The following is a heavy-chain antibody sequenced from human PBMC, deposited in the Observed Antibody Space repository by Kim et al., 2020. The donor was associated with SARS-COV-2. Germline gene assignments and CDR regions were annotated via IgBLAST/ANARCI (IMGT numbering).Heavy chain of an antibody. J-gene: IGHJ4*02. CDR3: ARDLIPVTTSPFDY. V-gene: IGHV1-46*01. Sequence: AKKFQGRVTMTRETSTGTVYMELSSLGSGDTAVYYCARDLIPVTTSPFDYWGQGTLVTVSS. D-gene: IGHD4-17*01.